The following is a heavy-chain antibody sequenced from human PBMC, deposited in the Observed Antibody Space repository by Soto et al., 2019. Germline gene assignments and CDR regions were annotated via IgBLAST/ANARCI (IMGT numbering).Heavy chain of an antibody. Sequence: QVQLVQSGAEVKKPGASVKVSCKTSGYTFTSYHISWVRQAPGQGLEWMGWISAYNTNTNYAQKFQGRVTMTTDTLTSTAYMEPRSLRSDDTAVYYFARDTPPTHYWGQGTLVTVSS. CDR2: ISAYNTNT. CDR1: GYTFTSYH. CDR3: ARDTPPTHY. J-gene: IGHJ4*02. V-gene: IGHV1-18*01.